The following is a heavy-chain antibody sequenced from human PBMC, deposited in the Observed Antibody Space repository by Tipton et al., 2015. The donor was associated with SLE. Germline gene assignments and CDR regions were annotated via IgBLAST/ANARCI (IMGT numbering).Heavy chain of an antibody. Sequence: LRLSCSVSGGSISSHFWSWIRQPPGKGLEWVGYIYNSGNTRSTNFNPTLKSRVTISADTSKNQFSLKLSSVTARDTAVYYCARHVVAVALGYGMDVWGQGITVTVSS. D-gene: IGHD6-19*01. CDR1: GGSISSHF. J-gene: IGHJ6*02. CDR3: ARHVVAVALGYGMDV. CDR2: IYNSGNTRST. V-gene: IGHV4-59*08.